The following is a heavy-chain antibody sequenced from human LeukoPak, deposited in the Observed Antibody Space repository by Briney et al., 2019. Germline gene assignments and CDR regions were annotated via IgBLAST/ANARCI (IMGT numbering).Heavy chain of an antibody. CDR3: AREGLAEGY. J-gene: IGHJ4*02. V-gene: IGHV4-30-4*08. Sequence: SETLPLTCTVSGGSISSGDYYWSWIRQPPGKGLEWIGYIYYSGSTYYNPSLKSRVTISLDTSKNQFSLKLSSVTAADTAVYYCAREGLAEGYWGQGVLVTVSS. D-gene: IGHD1-14*01. CDR1: GGSISSGDYY. CDR2: IYYSGST.